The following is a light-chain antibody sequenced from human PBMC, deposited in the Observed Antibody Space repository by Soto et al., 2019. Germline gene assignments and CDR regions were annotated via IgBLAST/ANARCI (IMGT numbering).Light chain of an antibody. CDR3: QQYDNLPPYT. CDR1: QDISVY. CDR2: DAS. Sequence: DIQVTQSPSSLAVSVGDRVTISSQASQDISVYLNWYQQKPGKPPKLLVFDASNLQTGVPSRFSGSGSGTHFTFTITNLQPEDVATYYCQQYDNLPPYTFGQGTKLEI. V-gene: IGKV1-33*01. J-gene: IGKJ2*01.